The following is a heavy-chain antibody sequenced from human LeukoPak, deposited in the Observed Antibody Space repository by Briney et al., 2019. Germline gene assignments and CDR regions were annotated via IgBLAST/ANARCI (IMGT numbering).Heavy chain of an antibody. CDR1: GFTFSTYA. CDR2: ITTSGGST. D-gene: IGHD3-10*01. CDR3: AKVASYGRSEYGSGSFDR. V-gene: IGHV3-23*01. Sequence: PGGSLRLSCAASGFTFSTYAMSWVRQAPGKGLEWVSAITTSGGSTYYADSVKGRSTISRDNSKNTLYLQLNSLGAEDTAVYFCAKVASYGRSEYGSGSFDRWGQGTLVTVSS. J-gene: IGHJ4*02.